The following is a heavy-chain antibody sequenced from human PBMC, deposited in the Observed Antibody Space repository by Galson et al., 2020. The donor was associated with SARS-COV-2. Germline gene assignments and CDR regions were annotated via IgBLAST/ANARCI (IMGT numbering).Heavy chain of an antibody. CDR3: ARDKETVVVIIDY. CDR2: ISYDGSNK. J-gene: IGHJ4*02. Sequence: GGSLRLSCAASGFTFSSYAMHWVRQAPGKGLEWVAVISYDGSNKYYADSVKGRFTISRDNSKNTLYLQMNSLRAEDTAVYYCARDKETVVVIIDYWGQGTLVTVSS. V-gene: IGHV3-30*04. CDR1: GFTFSSYA. D-gene: IGHD3-22*01.